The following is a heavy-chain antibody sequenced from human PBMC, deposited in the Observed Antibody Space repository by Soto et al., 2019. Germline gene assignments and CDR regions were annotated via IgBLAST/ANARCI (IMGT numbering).Heavy chain of an antibody. J-gene: IGHJ6*02. CDR3: AREVWGAYSSSWYGRYYYGMDV. Sequence: EVQLVESGGGLVQPGGSLRLSCAASGFTFSSYWMSWVRQAPGKGLEWVANIKQDGSEKYYVDSVKGRFTISRDNAKNSLYLQMNSLRAEDTAVYYCAREVWGAYSSSWYGRYYYGMDVWGQGTTVTVSS. V-gene: IGHV3-7*03. D-gene: IGHD6-13*01. CDR1: GFTFSSYW. CDR2: IKQDGSEK.